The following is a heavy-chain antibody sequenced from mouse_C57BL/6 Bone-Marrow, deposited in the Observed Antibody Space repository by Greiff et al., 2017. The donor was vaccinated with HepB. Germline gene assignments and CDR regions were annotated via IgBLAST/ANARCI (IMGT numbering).Heavy chain of an antibody. J-gene: IGHJ2*01. CDR1: GFPITSGYC. V-gene: IGHV12-3*01. Sequence: VQLQESGPGLVKPSQSLFLTCSITGFPITSGYCWIWIRQSPGKPLEWMGYITHSGETFYNPSLQSPISITRETSKNQFFLQLNSVTTEDTAMYYCAGDIDSSGYPFDYWGQGTTLTVSS. CDR3: AGDIDSSGYPFDY. D-gene: IGHD3-2*02. CDR2: ITHSGET.